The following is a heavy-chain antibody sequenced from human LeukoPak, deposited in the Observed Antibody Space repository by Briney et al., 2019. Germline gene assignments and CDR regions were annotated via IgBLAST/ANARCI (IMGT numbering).Heavy chain of an antibody. J-gene: IGHJ4*02. CDR2: ISGSGGST. V-gene: IGHV3-23*01. D-gene: IGHD3-10*01. CDR1: GFTFSSYA. Sequence: GGSLRLSCAASGFTFSSYAMSWVRQAPGKGLEWVSAISGSGGSTYYADSVKGRFTISRDNSKNTLYLQMNSLRAEDTAVYYCAKDWRYYGSGSYYTPDYWGQGTQVTVSS. CDR3: AKDWRYYGSGSYYTPDY.